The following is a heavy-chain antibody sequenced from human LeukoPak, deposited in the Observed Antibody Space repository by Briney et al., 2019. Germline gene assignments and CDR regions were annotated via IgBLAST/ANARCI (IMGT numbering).Heavy chain of an antibody. Sequence: GGSLRLSCAASGFTFDDYGMSWVRQAPGKGLEWVANIKQDGSEKYYVDSVKGRFTISRDNAKNSLYLQMNSLRAEDTAVYYCARDRVVAVAGTQFDYWGQGTLVTVSS. V-gene: IGHV3-7*01. CDR3: ARDRVVAVAGTQFDY. D-gene: IGHD6-19*01. CDR2: IKQDGSEK. CDR1: GFTFDDYG. J-gene: IGHJ4*02.